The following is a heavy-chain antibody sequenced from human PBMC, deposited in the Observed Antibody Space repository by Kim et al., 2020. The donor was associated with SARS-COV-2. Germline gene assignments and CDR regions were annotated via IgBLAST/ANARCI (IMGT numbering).Heavy chain of an antibody. CDR3: VRDYLDRSSGVSNYFDY. CDR1: GYTPTSHA. D-gene: IGHD2-8*01. V-gene: IGHV1-3*04. J-gene: IGHJ4*01. CDR2: IATDTGDT. Sequence: ASVKVSCKASGYTPTSHAVHWVRQAPGQGLEWMGWIATDTGDTLYAQKFQGRVTITRDTSANTAYIQLRSLTFEDTAVYYCVRDYLDRSSGVSNYFDYWG.